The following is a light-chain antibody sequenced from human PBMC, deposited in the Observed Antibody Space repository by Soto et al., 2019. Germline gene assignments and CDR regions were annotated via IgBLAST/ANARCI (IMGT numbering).Light chain of an antibody. V-gene: IGKV3-20*01. Sequence: EIVLTQSPGTLPLSPGERATLSCRASQSVSSNYLVWYQQKPGQAPRPLIYGASSRATGIPDRVSGSGSGTDLTLTISRLEAEDFAVYYCQQYANSPFTFGQGTKLEIK. J-gene: IGKJ2*01. CDR2: GAS. CDR3: QQYANSPFT. CDR1: QSVSSNY.